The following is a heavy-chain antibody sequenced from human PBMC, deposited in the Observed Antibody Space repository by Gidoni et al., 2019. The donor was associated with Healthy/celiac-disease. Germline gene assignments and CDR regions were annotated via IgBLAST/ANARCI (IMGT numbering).Heavy chain of an antibody. D-gene: IGHD3-3*01. CDR3: AKAFGGQPERSYFDY. J-gene: IGHJ4*02. CDR1: GFTFSSYA. CDR2: ISGSGGST. Sequence: EVQLLESGGGLVQPGGSLRLSCSASGFTFSSYAMSWVRQAPGKGLEWVSAISGSGGSTYYADSVKGRFTISRDNSKNTLYLQMNSLRAEDTAVYYCAKAFGGQPERSYFDYWGQGTLVTVSS. V-gene: IGHV3-23*01.